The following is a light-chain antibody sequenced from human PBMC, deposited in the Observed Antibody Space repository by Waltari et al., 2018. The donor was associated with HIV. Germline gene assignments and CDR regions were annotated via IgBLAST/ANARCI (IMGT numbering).Light chain of an antibody. Sequence: DIQITQSPPSLSASVGQRVTITCRASQTVRSSLAWYQQRPGNAPKSLVYGASKLQTEVPSRFSAGGSGTNFSLTINSLKPEDFATYICQQYYTFPRTFGRGTRVDMK. J-gene: IGKJ1*01. CDR3: QQYYTFPRT. CDR2: GAS. V-gene: IGKV1D-16*01. CDR1: QTVRSS.